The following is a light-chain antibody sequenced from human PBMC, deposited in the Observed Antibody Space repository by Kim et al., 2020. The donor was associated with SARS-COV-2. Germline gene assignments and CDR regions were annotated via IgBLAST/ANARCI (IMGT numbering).Light chain of an antibody. CDR3: QQYDNLPLT. Sequence: SASVGDRVTITCRASQDIGNYLSWSQQKPGGAPKLLISDASNLEARVPSRFSGSGSGTDFTFTISSLQPEDVATYYCQQYDNLPLTFGGGTTVEIK. CDR1: QDIGNY. CDR2: DAS. J-gene: IGKJ4*01. V-gene: IGKV1-33*01.